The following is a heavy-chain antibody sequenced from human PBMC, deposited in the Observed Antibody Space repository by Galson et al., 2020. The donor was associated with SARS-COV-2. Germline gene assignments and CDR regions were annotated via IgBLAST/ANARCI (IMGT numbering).Heavy chain of an antibody. CDR1: GYTFPSYG. CDR3: ASFIAAAEPYDYYYVMDV. D-gene: IGHD6-13*01. V-gene: IGHV1-18*01. CDR2: ISAYNGNT. Sequence: SVKVSCQASGYTFPSYGISWVRQAPGQGLEWMGWISAYNGNTNYAQKLQGRVTMTTDTSTSTAYMELRSLRSDDTAVYYWASFIAAAEPYDYYYVMDVWGQGTTFTVSS. J-gene: IGHJ6*02.